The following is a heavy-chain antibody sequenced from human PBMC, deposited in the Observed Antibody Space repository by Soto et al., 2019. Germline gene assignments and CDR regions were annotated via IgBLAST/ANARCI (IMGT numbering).Heavy chain of an antibody. V-gene: IGHV1-18*04. CDR2: ISAYNGNT. D-gene: IGHD3-16*02. CDR1: GYTFTSYG. J-gene: IGHJ3*02. CDR3: ARDDQMITFGGVIAQQGAFHI. Sequence: GASVKVSCKASGYTFTSYGISWVRQAPGQGLEWMGRISAYNGNTNYAQKLQGRVTMTTDTSTSTAYMELRSLRSDDTAVYYCARDDQMITFGGVIAQQGAFHIWGQGTMVNVSS.